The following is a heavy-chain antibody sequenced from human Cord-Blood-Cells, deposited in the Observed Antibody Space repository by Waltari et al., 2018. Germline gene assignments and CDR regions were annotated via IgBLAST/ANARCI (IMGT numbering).Heavy chain of an antibody. V-gene: IGHV4-34*01. CDR1: GGSFSGYY. CDR3: ASYYGSGSYWDY. CDR2: INHRRRT. J-gene: IGHJ4*02. D-gene: IGHD3-10*01. Sequence: QVQLQQWGAGLLKPSETLSLTCAVYGGSFSGYYWSRIGRPTGNGLGWIGEINHRRRTNYNPSRKSGVTISVDASKTQFSLKLRSVTAADTAVYYCASYYGSGSYWDYWGQGTLVTVSS.